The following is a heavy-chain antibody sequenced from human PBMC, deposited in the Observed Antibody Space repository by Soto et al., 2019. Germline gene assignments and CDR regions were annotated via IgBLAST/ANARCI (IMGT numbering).Heavy chain of an antibody. CDR1: DYFISSYY. D-gene: IGHD3-9*01. CDR3: ARADYEILTGSYAMDV. J-gene: IGHJ6*02. CDR2: VSTNGAT. V-gene: IGHV4-4*07. Sequence: XETLSLTCTVSDYFISSYYWNWIRQPAGKGLEWIGRVSTNGATNYNPSLESRVTMSVDTSKNQFSLKLTSVTAADTAVYFCARADYEILTGSYAMDVWGQGSTATVSS.